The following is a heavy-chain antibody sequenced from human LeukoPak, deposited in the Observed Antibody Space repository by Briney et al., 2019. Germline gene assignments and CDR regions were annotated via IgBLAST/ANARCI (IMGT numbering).Heavy chain of an antibody. D-gene: IGHD6-13*01. J-gene: IGHJ6*02. CDR1: GGSISSYY. CDR2: IYYSGST. CDR3: ARSYSSSWRYYYYGMDV. V-gene: IGHV4-59*01. Sequence: SETLSLTCTVSGGSISSYYWSWIRQPPGKGLEWIGYIYYSGSTNYNPSLKSRVTISVDTSKNQFSLKLSSVTAADTAVYYCARSYSSSWRYYYYGMDVWGQGTTVTVSS.